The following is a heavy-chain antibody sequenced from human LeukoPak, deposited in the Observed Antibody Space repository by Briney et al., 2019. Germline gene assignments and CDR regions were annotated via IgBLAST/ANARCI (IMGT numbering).Heavy chain of an antibody. J-gene: IGHJ4*02. D-gene: IGHD6-19*01. CDR2: VKQDGSEK. Sequence: GGSLRLSCAASGFTFSSYWMSWVRQAPGKGLEWVANVKQDGSEKYYVDSVKGRFTISRDNAKNSLYLQMNSLRAEDTAVYYCAGGPQWLVQVYFDYWGQGTLVTVSS. V-gene: IGHV3-7*01. CDR3: AGGPQWLVQVYFDY. CDR1: GFTFSSYW.